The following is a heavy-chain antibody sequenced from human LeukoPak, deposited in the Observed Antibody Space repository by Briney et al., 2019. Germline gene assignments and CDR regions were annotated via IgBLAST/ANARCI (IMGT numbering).Heavy chain of an antibody. CDR3: ARGSGSSGYSDY. V-gene: IGHV3-21*01. CDR1: GFTFSSYS. Sequence: GGSLRLSCAASGFTFSSYSMNWVRQAPGKGLEWVSSISSSSSYIYYADSVKGRFTISRDNAKNSLHLQMNSLRAEDTAVYYCARGSGSSGYSDYWGQGTLVTVSS. CDR2: ISSSSSYI. J-gene: IGHJ4*02. D-gene: IGHD3-22*01.